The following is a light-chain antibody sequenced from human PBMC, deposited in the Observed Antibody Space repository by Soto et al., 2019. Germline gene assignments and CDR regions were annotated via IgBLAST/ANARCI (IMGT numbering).Light chain of an antibody. CDR3: QQSYTVPVT. Sequence: DIQMTQSPSSLSASVGDRVTITCRASQSISTYLNWYQQKPGRAPNLLIFTASSLQSGVPSRFSGSGSGTDFTLTISTLQPEDFATYYCQQSYTVPVTLGQGTKVDIK. J-gene: IGKJ1*01. CDR2: TAS. CDR1: QSISTY. V-gene: IGKV1-39*01.